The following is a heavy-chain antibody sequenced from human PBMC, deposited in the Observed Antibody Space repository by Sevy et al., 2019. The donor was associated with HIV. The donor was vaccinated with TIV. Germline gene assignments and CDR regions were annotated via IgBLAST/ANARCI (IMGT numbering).Heavy chain of an antibody. CDR2: ISSSGSTI. D-gene: IGHD3-22*01. CDR1: GFTFSDYY. V-gene: IGHV3-11*01. CDR3: ATTHTYYYDSSGYYYPGTEYFQH. Sequence: GGSLRLSCAASGFTFSDYYMSWIRQAPGKGLEWVSYISSSGSTIYYADSVKGRFTISRDNAKNSLYLQMNSLRAEDTAVYYCATTHTYYYDSSGYYYPGTEYFQHWGQGTLVTVSS. J-gene: IGHJ1*01.